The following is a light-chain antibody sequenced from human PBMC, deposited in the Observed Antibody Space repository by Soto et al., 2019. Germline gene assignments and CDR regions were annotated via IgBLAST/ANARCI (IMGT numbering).Light chain of an antibody. CDR2: DAS. V-gene: IGKV3-15*01. CDR1: QPINKN. Sequence: EIVITQSPATLSVSPGDRATFSCRASQPINKNLAWYQQKPGLAPRLLIFDASTRAAGVPARFRGSGSGTEFTLTISSLQSEDSAIYYCHQYNDWPSGAFGQGTKVEI. CDR3: HQYNDWPSGA. J-gene: IGKJ1*01.